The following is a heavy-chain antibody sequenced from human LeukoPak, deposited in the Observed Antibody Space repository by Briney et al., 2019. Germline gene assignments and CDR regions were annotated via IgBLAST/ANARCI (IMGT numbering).Heavy chain of an antibody. CDR3: AKALGSTVTTRTYFDY. CDR1: GLTFHDYA. CDR2: LSWNGGNI. Sequence: GGSLRLSCAASGLTFHDYAMHWVRQAPGKGLEWVSGLSWNGGNIGYAESVRGRFTISRDSAGNSLYLQMNSLRPEDTALYYCAKALGSTVTTRTYFDYWGQGTLVTVSS. V-gene: IGHV3-9*01. D-gene: IGHD4-17*01. J-gene: IGHJ4*02.